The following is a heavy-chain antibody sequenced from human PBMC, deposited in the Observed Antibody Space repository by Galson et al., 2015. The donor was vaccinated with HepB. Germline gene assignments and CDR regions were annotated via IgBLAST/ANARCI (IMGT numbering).Heavy chain of an antibody. CDR1: GGTFSSYA. D-gene: IGHD6-13*01. Sequence: SVKVSCKASGGTFSSYAISWVRQAPGQGLEWMGGIIPIFGTANYAQKFQGRVTITADESTSTAYMELSSLRSEDTAVYYCARGGAVAAAGFRPHPYYYYYYMDVWGKGTTVTVSS. J-gene: IGHJ6*03. CDR3: ARGGAVAAAGFRPHPYYYYYYMDV. CDR2: IIPIFGTA. V-gene: IGHV1-69*13.